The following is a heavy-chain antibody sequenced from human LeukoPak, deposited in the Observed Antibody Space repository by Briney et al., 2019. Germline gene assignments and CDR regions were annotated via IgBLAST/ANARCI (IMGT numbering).Heavy chain of an antibody. J-gene: IGHJ4*02. Sequence: GGSLRLSCAASGFTFSSYAMSWVRQATGGGLEWVSDNSGSGGITYHADTVKGRFTISRDNSKNTLYLQMTSLRAEDTAVYYCAKGWIGSAWGADWGQGTLVTVSS. CDR2: NSGSGGIT. V-gene: IGHV3-23*01. CDR3: AKGWIGSAWGAD. CDR1: GFTFSSYA. D-gene: IGHD3-16*01.